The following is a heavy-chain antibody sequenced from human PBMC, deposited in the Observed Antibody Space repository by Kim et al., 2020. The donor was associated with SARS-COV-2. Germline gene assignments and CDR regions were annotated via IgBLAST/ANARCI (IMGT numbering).Heavy chain of an antibody. Sequence: AEPVKGPFTTSRAHSKNTLYLQMNSLRAEDTAVYYCVTRDSTIDFDYWGQGTLVTVSS. D-gene: IGHD2-2*01. CDR3: VTRDSTIDFDY. J-gene: IGHJ4*02. V-gene: IGHV3-23*01.